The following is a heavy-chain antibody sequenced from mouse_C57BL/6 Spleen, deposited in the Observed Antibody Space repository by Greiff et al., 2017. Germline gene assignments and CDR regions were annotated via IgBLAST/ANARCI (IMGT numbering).Heavy chain of an antibody. J-gene: IGHJ2*01. CDR2: IWRGGST. V-gene: IGHV2-2*01. Sequence: VQLHQSGPGLVQPSQSLSITCTVSGFSLTSYGVHWVRQSPGKGLEWLGVIWRGGSTDYNAAFISSMSISKDNSKSQFFFKMSSLQADDTAIYYCSSELGGRDFDYWGQGTTLTVSS. D-gene: IGHD4-1*01. CDR3: SSELGGRDFDY. CDR1: GFSLTSYG.